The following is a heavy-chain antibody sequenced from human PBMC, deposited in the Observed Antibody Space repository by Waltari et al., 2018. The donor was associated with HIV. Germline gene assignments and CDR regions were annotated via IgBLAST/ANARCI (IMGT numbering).Heavy chain of an antibody. CDR1: GGTFGNYG. CDR2: IIPIFGTK. V-gene: IGHV1-69*12. CDR3: ARTDTHF. Sequence: QVQLVPSGAETKKPGSSVKVSCKASGGTFGNYGINWVRQAPGQGLEWMGGIIPIFGTKNLAQKYQGRVTISADEFTSTVYMELSSLRSEDTAVYHCARTDTHFWGQGTLVTVSS. J-gene: IGHJ4*02.